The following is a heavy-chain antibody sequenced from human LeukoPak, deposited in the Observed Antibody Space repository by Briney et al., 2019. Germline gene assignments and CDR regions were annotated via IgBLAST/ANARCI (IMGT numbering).Heavy chain of an antibody. D-gene: IGHD6-13*01. CDR3: AKAPYSSSPGSIDY. Sequence: GGSLRLSRAVSGLTLSSYVMRWVRQAPGKGLAWVSAISGCGDSTYYADSVKGRFTISRDNSKNTLYLQMNSLRAEDTAVYYCAKAPYSSSPGSIDYWGQGTLVTVSS. CDR1: GLTLSSYV. CDR2: ISGCGDST. J-gene: IGHJ4*02. V-gene: IGHV3-23*01.